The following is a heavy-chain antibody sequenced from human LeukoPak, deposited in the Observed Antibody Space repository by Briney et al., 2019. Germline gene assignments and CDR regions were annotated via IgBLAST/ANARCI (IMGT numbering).Heavy chain of an antibody. J-gene: IGHJ4*02. Sequence: PSETLSLTCTVSGGSVSSSTYYWGWIRQPPGKGLEWIGSIYYSGSTNYNPSLKSRVTISVDTSKNQFSLNLSSVTAADTAVYYCARSHGPTFFDYWGQGTLVTVSS. CDR2: IYYSGST. V-gene: IGHV4-61*01. CDR1: GGSVSSSTYY. CDR3: ARSHGPTFFDY.